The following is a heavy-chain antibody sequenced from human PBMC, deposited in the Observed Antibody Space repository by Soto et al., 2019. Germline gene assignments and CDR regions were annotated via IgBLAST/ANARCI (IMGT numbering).Heavy chain of an antibody. D-gene: IGHD3-10*01. CDR2: INHSRST. CDR1: GGSFSGYY. V-gene: IGHV4-34*01. CDR3: ARGITMVRGVIGYGMDV. Sequence: SETLSLTCAVYGGSFSGYYWSWIRQPPGKGLEWIGEINHSRSTNYNPSLKSRVNISVDKSKNQFSLKLSSVTAADTAVYYCARGITMVRGVIGYGMDVWGQGTTVT. J-gene: IGHJ6*02.